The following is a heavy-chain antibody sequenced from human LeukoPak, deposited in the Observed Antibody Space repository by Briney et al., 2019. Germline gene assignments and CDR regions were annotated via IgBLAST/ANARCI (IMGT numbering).Heavy chain of an antibody. CDR3: ARGVVVVPAAIGGYNWFDP. Sequence: TSETLSLTCTVSGGSISSYYWSWIRQPAGKGLEWIGRIYTSGSTNYNPSLKSRVTMSVDTSKNQFSLKLSSVTAADTAVYYCARGVVVVPAAIGGYNWFDPWGQGTLVTVSS. V-gene: IGHV4-4*07. CDR2: IYTSGST. CDR1: GGSISSYY. D-gene: IGHD2-2*02. J-gene: IGHJ5*02.